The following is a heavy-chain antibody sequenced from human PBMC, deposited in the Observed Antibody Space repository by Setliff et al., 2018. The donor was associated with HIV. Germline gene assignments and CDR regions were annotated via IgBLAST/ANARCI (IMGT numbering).Heavy chain of an antibody. CDR1: GDSLGSSPYY. D-gene: IGHD5-18*01. Sequence: SETLSLTCTVSGDSLGSSPYYWGWIRQPPGKGLEWIATIYYTGSTLYNPSLKSRVTISVDTSKNQFSLMLSSVTAADTALYYCARHCGYTTGQTCLYYLDVWGKGTTVTVSS. V-gene: IGHV4-39*01. CDR3: ARHCGYTTGQTCLYYLDV. CDR2: IYYTGST. J-gene: IGHJ6*03.